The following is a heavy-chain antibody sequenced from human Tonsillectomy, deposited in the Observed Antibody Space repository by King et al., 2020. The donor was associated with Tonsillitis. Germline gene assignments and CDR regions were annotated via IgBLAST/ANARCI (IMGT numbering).Heavy chain of an antibody. CDR3: GREHLGDVWFDY. CDR1: GFTSSSYA. V-gene: IGHV3-30-3*01. J-gene: IGHJ4*02. Sequence: VQLVESGGGVVQPGRSLRLSCAASGFTSSSYAMHWVRQAPGKGLEWVAVMAYDGSNEYYADSVKGRFTISRDNSKNTLYLQLNSLRVEDTAVYYCGREHLGDVWFDYWGQGTLVIVSS. CDR2: MAYDGSNE.